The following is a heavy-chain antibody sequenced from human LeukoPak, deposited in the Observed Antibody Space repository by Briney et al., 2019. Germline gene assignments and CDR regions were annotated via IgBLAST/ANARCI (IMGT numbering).Heavy chain of an antibody. J-gene: IGHJ5*02. V-gene: IGHV4-38-2*01. CDR1: AHSRSSGYD. CDR3: ARCAPAFGDYYDSALFDP. D-gene: IGHD3-22*01. CDR2: SDHSGST. Sequence: PSESRSLTSAACAHSRSSGYDGGGRRKTTGEGLEWVGISDHSGSTNYNPSLKSRITIEGETSKNQFSLQLSSVTAAPTAVYYCARCAPAFGDYYDSALFDPWRQGTLVTVSS.